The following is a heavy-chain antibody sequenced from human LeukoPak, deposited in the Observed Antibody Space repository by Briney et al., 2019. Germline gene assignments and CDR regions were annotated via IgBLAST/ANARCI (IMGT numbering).Heavy chain of an antibody. D-gene: IGHD3-22*01. CDR3: ARGGDYDRYNWFDP. CDR1: GGTFSSYA. CDR2: IIPIFGTA. J-gene: IGHJ5*02. V-gene: IGHV1-69*13. Sequence: GASVKVSCTASGGTFSSYAISWVRQAPGQGLEWMGGIIPIFGTANYAQKFQGRVTITADESTSTAYTELSSLRSEDTAVYYCARGGDYDRYNWFDPWGQGTLVTVSS.